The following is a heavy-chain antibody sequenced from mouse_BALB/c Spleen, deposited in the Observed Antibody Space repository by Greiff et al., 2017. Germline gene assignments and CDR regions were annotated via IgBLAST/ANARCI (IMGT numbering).Heavy chain of an antibody. CDR3: ARGPSWDYAMDY. V-gene: IGHV2-9*02. J-gene: IGHJ4*01. Sequence: QVQLKESGPGLVAPSQSLSITCTASGFSLTSYGVHWVRQPPGKGLEWLGVIWAGGSTNYNSALMSRLSISKDNSKSQVFLKMNSLQTDDTAMYYCARGPSWDYAMDYWGQGTSVTVSS. CDR1: GFSLTSYG. CDR2: IWAGGST.